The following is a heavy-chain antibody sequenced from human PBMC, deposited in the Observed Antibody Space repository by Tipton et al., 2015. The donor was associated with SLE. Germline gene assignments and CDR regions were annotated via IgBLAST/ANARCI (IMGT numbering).Heavy chain of an antibody. CDR3: ARDNSIGAFDI. J-gene: IGHJ3*02. Sequence: TLSLTCSVSGGSISRGFFYWGWIRQSPGKGLECIGSISYTGATYYNLSLKSRVTISVDTSKNQFSLKLSSVTAADTAVYYCARDNSIGAFDIWGQGTMVTVSS. CDR2: ISYTGAT. D-gene: IGHD4-11*01. V-gene: IGHV4-39*07. CDR1: GGSISRGFFY.